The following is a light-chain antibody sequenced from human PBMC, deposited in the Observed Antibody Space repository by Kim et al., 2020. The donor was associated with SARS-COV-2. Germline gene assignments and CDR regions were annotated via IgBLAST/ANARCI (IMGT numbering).Light chain of an antibody. V-gene: IGLV6-57*03. CDR1: SGSIASND. Sequence: VTSPCTRSSGSIASNDVQWYQQRPGSAPTTVIYEDNQRPSGVPDRFSGSIDSSSNSASLTISGLKTEDEADYYCQSYDSSTLNWVFGGGTKLTVL. J-gene: IGLJ3*02. CDR2: EDN. CDR3: QSYDSSTLNWV.